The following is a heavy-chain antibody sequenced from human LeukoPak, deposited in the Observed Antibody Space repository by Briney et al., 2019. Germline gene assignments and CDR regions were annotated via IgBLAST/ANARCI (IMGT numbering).Heavy chain of an antibody. Sequence: GGSLRLSCAASGFTFSDYYMSWIRQAPGKGLEWVSSISSSSSYIYYADSVKGRFTISRDNAKNSLYLQMNSLRAEDTAVYYCARENYCTNGVCYSPFDYWGQGTLVTVSS. CDR1: GFTFSDYY. D-gene: IGHD2-8*01. CDR3: ARENYCTNGVCYSPFDY. J-gene: IGHJ4*02. CDR2: ISSSSSYI. V-gene: IGHV3-21*01.